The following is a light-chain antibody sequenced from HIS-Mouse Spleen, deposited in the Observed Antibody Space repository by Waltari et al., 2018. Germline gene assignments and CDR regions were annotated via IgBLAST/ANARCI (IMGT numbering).Light chain of an antibody. CDR2: RKN. V-gene: IGLV1-47*01. Sequence: QSVLTQPPSASGTPAQRVPITCSRSSSHLGRNSVYWYQQLTGTAPKLLIYRKNQRPSGVPDRFSGSKSGTSASLASSGLRSEDEADYYCAAWDDSLSGYVFGTGTKVTVL. CDR1: SSHLGRNS. J-gene: IGLJ1*01. CDR3: AAWDDSLSGYV.